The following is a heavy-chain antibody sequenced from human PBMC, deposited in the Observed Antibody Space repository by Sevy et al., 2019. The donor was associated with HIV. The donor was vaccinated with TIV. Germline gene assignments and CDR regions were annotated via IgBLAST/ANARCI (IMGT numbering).Heavy chain of an antibody. V-gene: IGHV3-30-3*01. CDR1: GFTFSSYA. D-gene: IGHD6-13*01. J-gene: IGHJ3*02. CDR2: ISYDGSNK. CDR3: ARDRSSRRGGAFDI. Sequence: GESLKISCAASGFTFSSYAMHWVRQAPGKGLEWVAVISYDGSNKYYADSVKGRFTISRDNSKNTLYLQMNSLRAEDTAVYYCARDRSSRRGGAFDIWGQWTMVTVSS.